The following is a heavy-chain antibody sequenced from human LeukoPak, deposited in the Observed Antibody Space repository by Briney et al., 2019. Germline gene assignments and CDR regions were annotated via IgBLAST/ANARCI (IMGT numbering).Heavy chain of an antibody. D-gene: IGHD3-10*01. CDR3: VRVAMIRGVVFKNWFDS. CDR1: GYTFTGYY. V-gene: IGHV1-18*04. Sequence: GASVKVSCKASGYTFTGYYMHWVRQAPGQGLEWMGWISAYSGNTNYADNLQGRLTMTTDTSTSTAHMELRSLRSDDTAVYYCVRVAMIRGVVFKNWFDSWGQGSLVTVSS. J-gene: IGHJ5*01. CDR2: ISAYSGNT.